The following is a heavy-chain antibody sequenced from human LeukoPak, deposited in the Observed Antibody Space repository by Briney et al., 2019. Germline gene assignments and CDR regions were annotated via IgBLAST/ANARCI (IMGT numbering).Heavy chain of an antibody. D-gene: IGHD2-8*01. CDR3: SKKGCTSGTCYINC. CDR1: GFTFSDYA. CDR2: ISGSDGST. J-gene: IGHJ4*02. V-gene: IGHV3-23*01. Sequence: GGSLRLSCAASGFTFSDYAMSWVRQAPGKGLEWVSSISGSDGSTYYADSVKGRFTISRDNSKNTLYLQMNRLRAEDTAVYFCSKKGCTSGTCYINCCGQGNLVTVSS.